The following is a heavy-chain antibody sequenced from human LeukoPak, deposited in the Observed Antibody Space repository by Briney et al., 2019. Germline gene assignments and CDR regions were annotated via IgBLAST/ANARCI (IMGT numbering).Heavy chain of an antibody. V-gene: IGHV4-31*03. Sequence: PSETLSLTCTVSGVSINSGGFYWSWIRQHPGKGLECIGYIYFTGTTHYNPSLKSRVTMSLDTSKSQFSLKLSSVTAADTAVYYCARHEGVDVWGSYRPNTFDYWGQGTLVTVSS. CDR3: ARHEGVDVWGSYRPNTFDY. CDR2: IYFTGTT. D-gene: IGHD3-16*02. J-gene: IGHJ4*02. CDR1: GVSINSGGFY.